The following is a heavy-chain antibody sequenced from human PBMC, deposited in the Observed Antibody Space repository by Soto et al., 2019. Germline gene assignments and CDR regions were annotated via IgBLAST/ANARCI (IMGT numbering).Heavy chain of an antibody. CDR3: ALTRRSSLLEVAGPGFEY. Sequence: EVQLLESGGGLVQPGGSLRLSCAASGFTFPTSAMTWVRQAPGKGLEWVSAITGSGGSTYYADSVKGRFAISRDNSKNTLYLQMDSLRAGDTGVYYCALTRRSSLLEVAGPGFEYWGQGTLVTVS. V-gene: IGHV3-23*01. CDR1: GFTFPTSA. J-gene: IGHJ4*02. D-gene: IGHD6-19*01. CDR2: ITGSGGST.